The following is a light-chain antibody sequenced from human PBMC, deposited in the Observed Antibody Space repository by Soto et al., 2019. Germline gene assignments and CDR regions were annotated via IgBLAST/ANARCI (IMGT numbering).Light chain of an antibody. V-gene: IGKV3-20*01. Sequence: EIVVTQSPGNLSLSPGERATLSCRASQSVSSSYLAWCRKKPGQAPRLLIYGASSRATGSPDRFSGFGSGRDFTLVISRLEHEDSAVYYCQQYGSSPWTVGQGSKVEI. CDR3: QQYGSSPWT. CDR1: QSVSSSY. J-gene: IGKJ1*01. CDR2: GAS.